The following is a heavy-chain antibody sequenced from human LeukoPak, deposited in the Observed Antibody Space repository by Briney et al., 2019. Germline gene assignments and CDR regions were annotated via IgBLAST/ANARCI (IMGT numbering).Heavy chain of an antibody. D-gene: IGHD3-22*01. CDR1: GYTFTSYG. CDR2: ISAYNGNT. J-gene: IGHJ4*02. Sequence: ASVKVSCKASGYTFTSYGISWVRQAPGQGLEWMGWISAYNGNTNYAQKLQGRVTMTTDTSTSTAYMELRSLGSDDTAVYYCARDTYYYDSSGYFDYWGQGTPVTVSS. V-gene: IGHV1-18*01. CDR3: ARDTYYYDSSGYFDY.